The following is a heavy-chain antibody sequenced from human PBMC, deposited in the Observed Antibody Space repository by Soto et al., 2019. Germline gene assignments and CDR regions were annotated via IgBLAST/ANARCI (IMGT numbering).Heavy chain of an antibody. D-gene: IGHD1-26*01. Sequence: ASVKVSCKASGYTFTSYYMHWVRQAPGQGLEWMGIINPSGGSTSYAQKFQGRVTMTRDTSTSTVYMELSSLRSEDTAVYCCARGSGTGGGSYSVDYWGQGTLVTVSS. CDR3: ARGSGTGGGSYSVDY. CDR2: INPSGGST. V-gene: IGHV1-46*01. CDR1: GYTFTSYY. J-gene: IGHJ4*02.